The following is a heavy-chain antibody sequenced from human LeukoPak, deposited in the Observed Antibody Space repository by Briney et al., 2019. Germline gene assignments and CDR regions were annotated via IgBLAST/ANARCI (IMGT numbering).Heavy chain of an antibody. CDR3: ARDSYLFLEWLSGVQMDV. CDR1: GFTFSSYS. V-gene: IGHV3-21*01. CDR2: ISSSSSYI. J-gene: IGHJ6*04. Sequence: GGSLRLSCAASGFTFSSYSMNWVRQAPGKGLEGVSSISSSSSYIYYADSVKGRFTISRDNAKNSLYLQMNSLRAEDTAVYYCARDSYLFLEWLSGVQMDVWGKGTTVTVSS. D-gene: IGHD3-3*01.